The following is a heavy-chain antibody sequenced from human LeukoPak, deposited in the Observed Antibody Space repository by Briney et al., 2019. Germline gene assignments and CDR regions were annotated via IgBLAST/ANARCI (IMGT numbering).Heavy chain of an antibody. CDR1: LGSINNYY. Sequence: PSETLSLTCKVSLGSINNYYWSWIRQPAGKGLEWIGRIYTSGSTNYNPSLRSRVTMSVDTSKNHFSLKLSSVTAADTAVYYCAREGAGATHDYWGQGTLVTVSS. V-gene: IGHV4-4*07. D-gene: IGHD1-26*01. J-gene: IGHJ4*02. CDR3: AREGAGATHDY. CDR2: IYTSGST.